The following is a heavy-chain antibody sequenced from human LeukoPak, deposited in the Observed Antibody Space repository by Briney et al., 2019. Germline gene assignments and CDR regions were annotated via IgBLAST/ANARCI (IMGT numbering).Heavy chain of an antibody. V-gene: IGHV4-39*01. CDR2: VFYSGST. Sequence: SETLSLTCTVSGGSISSSSFYWDWIRQPPGKGLEWIGTVFYSGSTYYNPSLKSRITISVDTSKNQFSLKLSSVTAADTAVYYCARHSRSGYSDYESAFDIWGQGTMVIVSS. CDR3: ARHSRSGYSDYESAFDI. CDR1: GGSISSSSFY. D-gene: IGHD5-12*01. J-gene: IGHJ3*02.